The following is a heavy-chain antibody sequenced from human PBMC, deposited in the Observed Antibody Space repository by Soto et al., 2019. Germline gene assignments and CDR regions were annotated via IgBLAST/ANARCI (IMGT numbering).Heavy chain of an antibody. V-gene: IGHV5-10-1*01. CDR1: GYSFTSYC. Sequence: PGESLKISRRGAGYSFTSYCISWVRQMPGKGLEWMGRIDPSDSYTNYSPSFQGHVTISADKSISTAYLQWSSLKASDTAMYYCARLDYGGNPNDYWGQGTLVPVSS. D-gene: IGHD4-17*01. J-gene: IGHJ4*02. CDR2: IDPSDSYT. CDR3: ARLDYGGNPNDY.